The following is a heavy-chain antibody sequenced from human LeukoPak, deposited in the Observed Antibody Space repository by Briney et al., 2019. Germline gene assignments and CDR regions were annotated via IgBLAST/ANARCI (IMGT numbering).Heavy chain of an antibody. CDR3: ARGETSYYYMDV. V-gene: IGHV3-30-3*01. J-gene: IGHJ6*03. CDR2: ISYDGSNK. D-gene: IGHD2-2*01. Sequence: GGSLRLSCAASGFTFSSYAMHWVRQAPGKGLEWLAVISYDGSNKDYADSVKGRFTISRDNSKNTLYLQMNSLRTEDTAVYYCARGETSYYYMDVWGKGTTVTVSS. CDR1: GFTFSSYA.